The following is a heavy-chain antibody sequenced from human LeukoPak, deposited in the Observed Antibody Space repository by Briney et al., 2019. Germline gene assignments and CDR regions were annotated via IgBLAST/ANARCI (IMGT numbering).Heavy chain of an antibody. CDR1: GGSFSSYY. Sequence: PSETLSLTCTVSGGSFSSYYWSWIRQPPGKGLERIGYIYYSGSTGYNPSLKSRVTISVDTSKNQFSLRLTSVTAADTAVYYCGRDLASTVAASGMDVWGQGTTVTVSS. V-gene: IGHV4-59*01. CDR2: IYYSGST. D-gene: IGHD2-15*01. CDR3: GRDLASTVAASGMDV. J-gene: IGHJ6*02.